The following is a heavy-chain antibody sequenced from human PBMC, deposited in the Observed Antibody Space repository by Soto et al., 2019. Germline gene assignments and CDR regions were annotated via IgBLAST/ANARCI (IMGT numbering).Heavy chain of an antibody. CDR3: ARDRTANHYMDV. J-gene: IGHJ6*03. Sequence: QVQVVESGGGVVQPGRSLRLTCAVSGFTFSSYGMHWVRQAPGKGLEWVALIWSSGTNKYYADSVKGRFTISRDNSKNTLYLEMNSLRAEDTAVYYCARDRTANHYMDVWGKGTTGTVSS. CDR2: IWSSGTNK. V-gene: IGHV3-33*01. CDR1: GFTFSSYG. D-gene: IGHD2-21*02.